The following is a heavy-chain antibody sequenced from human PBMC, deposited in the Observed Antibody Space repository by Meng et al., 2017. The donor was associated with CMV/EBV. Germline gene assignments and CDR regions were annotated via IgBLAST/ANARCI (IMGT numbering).Heavy chain of an antibody. CDR2: ISGSGGST. CDR3: ASRGFQGYDFWSGTHYGMDV. V-gene: IGHV3-23*01. Sequence: GESLKISCAASGFTFSCSAMHWVRQASGKGLEWVSAISGSGGSTYYADSVKGRFTISRDNSKNTLYLQMNSLRAEDTAVYYCASRGFQGYDFWSGTHYGMDVWGQGTTVTVSS. J-gene: IGHJ6*02. CDR1: GFTFSCSA. D-gene: IGHD3-3*01.